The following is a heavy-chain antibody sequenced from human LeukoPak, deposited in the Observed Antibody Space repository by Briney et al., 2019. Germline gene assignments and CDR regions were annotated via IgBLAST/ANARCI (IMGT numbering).Heavy chain of an antibody. Sequence: SETLSLTCTVSGYSISSTYYGAWIRQPPGKGLEWIATISHSGNTDYTPSLESRPTISLDTSKKHFSLRLSSVTAADTAVYYCARVNAPVATFDYWGLGTLVAVSS. V-gene: IGHV4-38-2*02. J-gene: IGHJ4*02. CDR1: GYSISSTYY. D-gene: IGHD1-1*01. CDR2: ISHSGNT. CDR3: ARVNAPVATFDY.